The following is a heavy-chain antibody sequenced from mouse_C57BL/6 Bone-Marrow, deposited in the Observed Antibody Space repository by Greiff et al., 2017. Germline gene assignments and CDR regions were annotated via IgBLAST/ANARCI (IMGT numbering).Heavy chain of an antibody. Sequence: DVMLVESGGGLVKPGGSLKLSCAASGFTFSDYGMHWVRQAPEQGLEWVAYISSGSSTIYYADTVKGRFTISRDNAKNTLFLQMTSLRSEDTAMYYCARGRRGFAYWGQGTLVTVSA. J-gene: IGHJ3*01. CDR2: ISSGSSTI. CDR3: ARGRRGFAY. CDR1: GFTFSDYG. V-gene: IGHV5-17*01.